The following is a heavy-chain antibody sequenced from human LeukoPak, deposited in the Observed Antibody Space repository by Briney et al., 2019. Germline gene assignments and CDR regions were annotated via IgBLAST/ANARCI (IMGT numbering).Heavy chain of an antibody. D-gene: IGHD3-10*01. CDR1: GYSISSGYY. CDR2: IYHSGST. J-gene: IGHJ4*02. V-gene: IGHV4-38-2*01. CDR3: ARAYYYGSGSQQWSYYFDY. Sequence: KPSETLSLTCAVSGYSISSGYYWGWIRQPPGKGLEWIGSIYHSGSTYYNPSLKSRVTISVDTSKNQFSLKLSSVTAADTAVYYCARAYYYGSGSQQWSYYFDYWGQGTLVTVSS.